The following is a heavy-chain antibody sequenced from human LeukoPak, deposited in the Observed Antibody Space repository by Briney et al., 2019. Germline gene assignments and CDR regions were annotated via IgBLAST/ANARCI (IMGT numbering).Heavy chain of an antibody. V-gene: IGHV3-21*01. Sequence: GGSLRLSCAASGFTFSSYTMNWVRQAPGKGLEWVSSISSSSSYIYFADSVKGRFTISRDNAKNSLYLQMNSLRAEDTAVYYCAKGLIVQYNAFDIWGQGTMVTVSS. CDR2: ISSSSSYI. CDR3: AKGLIVQYNAFDI. D-gene: IGHD2-8*01. J-gene: IGHJ3*02. CDR1: GFTFSSYT.